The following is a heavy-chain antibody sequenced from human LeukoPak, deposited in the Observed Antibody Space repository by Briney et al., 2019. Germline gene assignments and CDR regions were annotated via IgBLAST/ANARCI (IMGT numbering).Heavy chain of an antibody. D-gene: IGHD6-19*01. J-gene: IGHJ4*02. Sequence: ASVEVSCKASGYTFTNNDINWVRQATGQGIEWMGWVSPDSGDTGYAPNFRGRVTMTTDTSINTAYMELTSLTSEDTAIYYCTRGRAAGDWGQGTLVTVSS. CDR1: GYTFTNND. CDR3: TRGRAAGD. V-gene: IGHV1-8*01. CDR2: VSPDSGDT.